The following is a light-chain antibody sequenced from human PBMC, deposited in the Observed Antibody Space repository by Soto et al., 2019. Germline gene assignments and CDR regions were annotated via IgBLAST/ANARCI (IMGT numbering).Light chain of an antibody. V-gene: IGKV3-20*01. J-gene: IGKJ1*01. CDR1: QTVSGSY. CDR3: QHYGSSPWT. Sequence: EIVLTQSAGTLSLSPGERATLSCRASQTVSGSYLAWFQQKPGQAPRLLIYAASTRAAGVPDRFSGRGSGTDFSLTINRLEPEDFAVYYCQHYGSSPWTFGQGTKVEIK. CDR2: AAS.